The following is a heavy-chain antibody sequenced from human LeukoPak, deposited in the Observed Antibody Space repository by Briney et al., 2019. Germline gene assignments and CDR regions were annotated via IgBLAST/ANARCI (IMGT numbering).Heavy chain of an antibody. J-gene: IGHJ6*02. CDR1: GFTFSRRG. CDR2: ISSDGRNT. Sequence: GRSLRLSCAASGFTFSRRGMHWVRQAPGKGLDWVTGISSDGRNTYYADSVKGRFTISRDNSKSTLYLQMNSLRAEDTAVYYCAKAWFQHYYYYGVDVWGQGTTVTVSS. D-gene: IGHD3-22*01. V-gene: IGHV3-30*18. CDR3: AKAWFQHYYYYGVDV.